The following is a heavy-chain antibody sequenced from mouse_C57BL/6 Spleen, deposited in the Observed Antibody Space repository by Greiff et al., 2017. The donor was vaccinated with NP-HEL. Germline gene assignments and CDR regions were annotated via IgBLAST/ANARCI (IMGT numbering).Heavy chain of an antibody. CDR3: AREREDYGRGVLWMDY. J-gene: IGHJ4*01. D-gene: IGHD1-1*02. CDR1: GYTFTDYY. V-gene: IGHV1-76*01. Sequence: VQLVESGAELVRPGASVKLSCKASGYTFTDYYINWVKQRPGQGLEWIARIYPGSGNTSYNEKLKGKATLTADKSSSTAYMQLSSLTSYDSAVYFCAREREDYGRGVLWMDYWGQGTSVTVSS. CDR2: IYPGSGNT.